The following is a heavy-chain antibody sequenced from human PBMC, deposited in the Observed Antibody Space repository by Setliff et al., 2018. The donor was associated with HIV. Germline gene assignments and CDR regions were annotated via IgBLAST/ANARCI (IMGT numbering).Heavy chain of an antibody. D-gene: IGHD3-10*01. CDR1: GFTFSPYW. J-gene: IGHJ4*02. CDR3: ARAFNLAGVDY. V-gene: IGHV3-11*06. Sequence: GGSLRLSCAASGFTFSPYWMHWVRQAPGKGLVWVSYISSSSSYTNYADSVKGRFTISRDNAKNSLYLQMNSLRAEDTAVYYCARAFNLAGVDYWGQGTLVTVSS. CDR2: ISSSSSYT.